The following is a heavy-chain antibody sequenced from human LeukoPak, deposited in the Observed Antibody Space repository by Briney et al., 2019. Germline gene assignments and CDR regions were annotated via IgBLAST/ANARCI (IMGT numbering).Heavy chain of an antibody. V-gene: IGHV1-18*04. CDR2: ISAYNGNT. CDR3: ARDTCSSTSCHTPGVDAFDI. Sequence: ASVNVSCKASGYTFTSYGISWVRQAPGQGLEWMGWISAYNGNTNYAQKLQGRVTMTTDTSTSTAYMELRGLRSDDTAVYYCARDTCSSTSCHTPGVDAFDIWGQGTMVTVSS. J-gene: IGHJ3*02. D-gene: IGHD2-2*01. CDR1: GYTFTSYG.